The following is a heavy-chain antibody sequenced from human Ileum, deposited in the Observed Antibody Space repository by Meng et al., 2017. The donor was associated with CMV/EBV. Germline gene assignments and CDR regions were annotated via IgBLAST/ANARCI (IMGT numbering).Heavy chain of an antibody. J-gene: IGHJ6*02. CDR3: ANPTRGYHYGMDV. CDR2: IIASGDST. V-gene: IGHV3-23*01. D-gene: IGHD1-26*01. CDR1: GFTFASSA. Sequence: ESLKISCASSGFTFASSAMTLVRQAPGKGLEWVSAIIASGDSTYYADFVRGRFTMSRDNSKNTLYLQMNSLRAEDTALFYCANPTRGYHYGMDVWGRGTTVTVSS.